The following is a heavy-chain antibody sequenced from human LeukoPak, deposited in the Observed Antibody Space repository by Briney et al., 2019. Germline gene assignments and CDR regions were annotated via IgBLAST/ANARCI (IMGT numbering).Heavy chain of an antibody. CDR1: GYTFTSSY. CDR3: ARGGTYYPCIDY. V-gene: IGHV1-18*01. CDR2: ISAYNGRT. Sequence: ASVKVSCKASGYTFTSSYINWVRQAPGQRLEWMGWISAYNGRTNYAQKFQGRVTMTTYSSTSTAYMDLTSLRSDDTAVYYCARGGTYYPCIDYWGQGTLVTVSS. D-gene: IGHD1-26*01. J-gene: IGHJ4*02.